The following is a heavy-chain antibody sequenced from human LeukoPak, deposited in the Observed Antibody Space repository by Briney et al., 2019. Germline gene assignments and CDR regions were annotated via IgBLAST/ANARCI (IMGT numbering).Heavy chain of an antibody. V-gene: IGHV3-33*01. D-gene: IGHD5-24*01. J-gene: IGHJ4*02. CDR1: GFTFSSYG. CDR2: IWYDGSNK. CDR3: ARDVTMDGYNGALDY. Sequence: GRSLRLSCAASGFTFSSYGMHWVRQAPGKGLKWVAVIWYDGSNKYYADSVKGRFTISRDNSKNTLYLQMNSLRAEDTAVYYCARDVTMDGYNGALDYWGQGTLVTVSS.